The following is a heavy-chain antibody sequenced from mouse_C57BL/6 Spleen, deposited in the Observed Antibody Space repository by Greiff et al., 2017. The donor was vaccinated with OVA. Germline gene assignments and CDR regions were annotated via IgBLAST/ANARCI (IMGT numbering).Heavy chain of an antibody. V-gene: IGHV1-59*01. D-gene: IGHD1-1*02. J-gene: IGHJ1*03. Sequence: QVQLQQSGAELVRPGTSVKLSCKASGYTFTSYWMHWVKQRPGQGLEWIGVIDPSDSYTNYNQKFKGKATLTVDTSSSTAYMQLSSLTSEDSAVYYCARRGGYYGYFDVWGTGTTVTVSS. CDR1: GYTFTSYW. CDR3: ARRGGYYGYFDV. CDR2: IDPSDSYT.